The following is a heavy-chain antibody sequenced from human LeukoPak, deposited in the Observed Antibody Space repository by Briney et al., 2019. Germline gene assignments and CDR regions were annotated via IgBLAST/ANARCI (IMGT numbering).Heavy chain of an antibody. J-gene: IGHJ3*02. V-gene: IGHV3-23*01. CDR3: AKDRVVVVKPDAFDI. D-gene: IGHD3-22*01. CDR2: VSGSGGST. CDR1: GFTFSSYA. Sequence: GGSLRLSCAASGFTFSSYAMSWVGQAPRKGVEWVAAVSGSGGSTYYADSVKGRFTIFRDNSKNTLYLQMNSLRAEDTAVYYCAKDRVVVVKPDAFDIWGQGTMVTVSS.